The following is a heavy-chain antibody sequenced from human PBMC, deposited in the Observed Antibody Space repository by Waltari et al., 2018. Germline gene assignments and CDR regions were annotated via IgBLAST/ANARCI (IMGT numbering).Heavy chain of an antibody. J-gene: IGHJ5*02. D-gene: IGHD2-2*01. CDR3: AKDMRRDNWFDP. CDR2: ISGSGGST. Sequence: EVQLLESGGGLVQPGGSLSLSWSASGFPFSSSSIRWVRQAPGKGREWVSAISGSGGSTYYADSVKGRFTISRDNSKNTLYLQMNSLRAEDTAVYYCAKDMRRDNWFDPWGQGTLVTVSS. CDR1: GFPFSSSS. V-gene: IGHV3-23*01.